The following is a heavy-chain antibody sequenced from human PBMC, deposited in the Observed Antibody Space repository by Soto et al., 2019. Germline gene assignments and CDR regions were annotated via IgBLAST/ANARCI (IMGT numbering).Heavy chain of an antibody. J-gene: IGHJ4*02. V-gene: IGHV1-69*12. D-gene: IGHD3-3*01. CDR2: IIPIFGTA. CDR1: GGTFSSYA. Sequence: QVQLVQSGAEVKKPGSSVKVSCKASGGTFSSYAISWVRQAPGQGLEWMGGIIPIFGTANYAQKFQGRVTITADESTSTAYMERSSLRSEDTAVYYCARGDYDFWSNRLRGFDYWGQGTLVTVSS. CDR3: ARGDYDFWSNRLRGFDY.